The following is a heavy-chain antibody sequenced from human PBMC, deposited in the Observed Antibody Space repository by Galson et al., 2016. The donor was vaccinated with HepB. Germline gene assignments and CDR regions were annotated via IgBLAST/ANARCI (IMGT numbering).Heavy chain of an antibody. Sequence: SLRLSCAASGFSISNHEMNWVRQAPGKGLGWLSYINNDGRTVNYADSVKGRFTMSRDSSKNSLYLQMNSLRPEDTAVYYCARGRDSSGKYFDYWGQGTLVTVSS. V-gene: IGHV3-48*03. CDR1: GFSISNHE. CDR3: ARGRDSSGKYFDY. CDR2: INNDGRTV. D-gene: IGHD3-22*01. J-gene: IGHJ4*02.